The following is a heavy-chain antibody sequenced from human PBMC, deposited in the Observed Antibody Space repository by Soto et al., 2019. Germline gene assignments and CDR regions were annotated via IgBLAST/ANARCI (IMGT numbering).Heavy chain of an antibody. CDR2: ISAYTGNT. CDR3: LWGSSEFDY. CDR1: GYSFTTYG. Sequence: ASVKVSCKASGYSFTTYGISWVRQAPGQGLEWMGWISAYTGNTKYAPKLQGRVTMTTDTSTTTAYMELRSLRSDDTAVYYCLWGSSEFDYWGQGTLVTVPS. D-gene: IGHD3-16*01. V-gene: IGHV1-18*01. J-gene: IGHJ4*02.